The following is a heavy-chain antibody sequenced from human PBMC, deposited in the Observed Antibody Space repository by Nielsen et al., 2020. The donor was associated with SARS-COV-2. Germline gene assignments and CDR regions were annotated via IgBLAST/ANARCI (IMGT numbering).Heavy chain of an antibody. J-gene: IGHJ5*02. D-gene: IGHD1-1*01. V-gene: IGHV3-48*03. CDR3: LQGGAS. CDR2: ISPSAGTV. Sequence: GESLKISCAASGIGFSSYEMNWVRQAPGKGLEWVSYISPSAGTVYYADSVKGRFTISRDNAKNSVYLQLNNLRAEDTAIYYCLQGGASWGQGTLVTVSS. CDR1: GIGFSSYE.